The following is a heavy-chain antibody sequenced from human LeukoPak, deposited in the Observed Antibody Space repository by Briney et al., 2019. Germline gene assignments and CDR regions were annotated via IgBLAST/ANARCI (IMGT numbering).Heavy chain of an antibody. CDR3: ARRGGELLYGYYFDY. CDR1: GFTFYNFA. Sequence: GGSLRLSCAASGFTFYNFALTWVRQAPGKGLEWVSAISGSGDATYYADSVKGRLTVSRDNSNNTLYLQMNSLRAEDTAVYYCARRGGELLYGYYFDYWGQGTLVTVSS. CDR2: ISGSGDAT. J-gene: IGHJ4*02. D-gene: IGHD1-7*01. V-gene: IGHV3-23*01.